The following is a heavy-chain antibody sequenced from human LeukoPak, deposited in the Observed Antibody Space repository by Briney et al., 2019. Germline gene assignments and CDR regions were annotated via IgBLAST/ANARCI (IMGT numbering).Heavy chain of an antibody. J-gene: IGHJ6*03. CDR1: GYTLTSYG. D-gene: IGHD6-25*01. V-gene: IGHV1-18*01. CDR3: ARAGISAYYYYMDV. Sequence: ASVKVSCKASGYTLTSYGISWVRQAPGQGLEWMGWISAYNGNTNYAQKLQGRVTMTADTSTSTAYMELRSLRSDDTAVYYCARAGISAYYYYMDVWGKGTTVTVSS. CDR2: ISAYNGNT.